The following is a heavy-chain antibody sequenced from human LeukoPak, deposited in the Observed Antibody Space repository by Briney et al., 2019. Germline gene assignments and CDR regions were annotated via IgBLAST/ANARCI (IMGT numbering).Heavy chain of an antibody. CDR3: ASGVFSMSGFDT. D-gene: IGHD3-3*01. CDR2: INPSGGST. V-gene: IGHV1-46*01. J-gene: IGHJ3*02. CDR1: GYTFTSYY. Sequence: ASVKVSCKASGYTFTSYYMHWVRQAPGQGLEWMGIINPSGGSTSYAQKFQGRVTMTRDMSTRTVYMELSSLRSEDTAVYYCASGVFSMSGFDTWGQGTMVTVSS.